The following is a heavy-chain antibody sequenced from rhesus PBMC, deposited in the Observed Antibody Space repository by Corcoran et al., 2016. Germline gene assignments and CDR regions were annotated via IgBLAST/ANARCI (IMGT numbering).Heavy chain of an antibody. J-gene: IGHJ4*01. CDR1: GFTFGSYA. CDR3: AREAEAAVAVPDY. V-gene: IGHV1-198*02. Sequence: QVQLVQSGAEVKKPGASVKVSCKASGFTFGSYAINWVRQAPGQGLEWMGVIFPLFGITNYAGKFRGEVTLTADTSTSTADMELSSLRSEDTAVYYCAREAEAAVAVPDYWGQGVLVTVSS. CDR2: IFPLFGIT. D-gene: IGHD4-29*01.